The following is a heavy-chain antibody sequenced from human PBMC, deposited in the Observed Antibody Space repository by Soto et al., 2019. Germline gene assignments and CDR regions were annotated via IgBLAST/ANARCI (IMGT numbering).Heavy chain of an antibody. Sequence: GGSLRLSCAASGFTFSSYGMHWVRQAPGKGLEWVAVIWYDGSNKYYADSVKGRFTISRDNSKNTLYLQMNSLRAEDTAVYYCARDRRIAAAGSPGDYWGQGTLVTVSS. CDR1: GFTFSSYG. V-gene: IGHV3-33*01. D-gene: IGHD6-13*01. CDR3: ARDRRIAAAGSPGDY. J-gene: IGHJ4*02. CDR2: IWYDGSNK.